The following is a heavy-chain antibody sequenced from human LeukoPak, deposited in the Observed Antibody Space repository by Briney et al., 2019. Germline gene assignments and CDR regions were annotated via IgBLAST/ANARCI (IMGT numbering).Heavy chain of an antibody. D-gene: IGHD3-16*01. CDR1: GGSISSSSYY. Sequence: PSETLSLTCTVSGGSISSSSYYWGWIRQPPGKGLEWIGSIYYSGSTYYNPSLKSRVTISVDTSKNQFSLKLSSVTAADTAVYYCARRPFNYYFDYWGQGTLVTVSS. CDR3: ARRPFNYYFDY. J-gene: IGHJ4*02. CDR2: IYYSGST. V-gene: IGHV4-39*01.